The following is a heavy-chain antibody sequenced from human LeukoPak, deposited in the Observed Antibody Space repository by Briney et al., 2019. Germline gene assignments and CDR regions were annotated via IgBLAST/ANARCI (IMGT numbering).Heavy chain of an antibody. Sequence: PGGSLRLSCAASGFTFSTYWMSWVRQAPGKGLEWVSAISGSGGSTYYADSVKGRFTISRDNSKNTLYLQMTSLRAEATAVYYCAKESGYSGSYEDYWGQGTLVTVSS. V-gene: IGHV3-23*01. J-gene: IGHJ4*02. D-gene: IGHD1-26*01. CDR3: AKESGYSGSYEDY. CDR2: ISGSGGST. CDR1: GFTFSTYW.